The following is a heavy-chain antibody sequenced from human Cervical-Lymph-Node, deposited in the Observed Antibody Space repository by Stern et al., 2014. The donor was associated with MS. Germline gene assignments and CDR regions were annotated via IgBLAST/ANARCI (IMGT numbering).Heavy chain of an antibody. CDR2: ISHDGSNR. CDR3: AKLGADTYGPHY. Sequence: DQLVESGGGVVQPGRSLRLSCAASGFIFSNYAMHWVRQAPGKGLEWVAVISHDGSNRYYADSVKGRFTISRDNSKNTLYVQMNSLRAEDTAVYYCAKLGADTYGPHYWGQGTLVTVSS. J-gene: IGHJ4*02. V-gene: IGHV3-30*18. D-gene: IGHD5-18*01. CDR1: GFIFSNYA.